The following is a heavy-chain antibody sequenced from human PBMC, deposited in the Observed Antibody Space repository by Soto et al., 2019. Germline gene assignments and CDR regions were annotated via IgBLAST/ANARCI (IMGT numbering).Heavy chain of an antibody. D-gene: IGHD6-19*01. CDR1: GFIFSSYA. CDR3: ASRHPYSGGPIGDFDY. Sequence: GGSLRLSCAASGFIFSSYAMSWVRQAPGKGLEWVSSISGSGGRTYYADSVKGRFTISRDNSKNTLYLQMNSLRAEDTAEYDCASRHPYSGGPIGDFDYWGQGTLVTVSS. J-gene: IGHJ4*02. V-gene: IGHV3-23*01. CDR2: ISGSGGRT.